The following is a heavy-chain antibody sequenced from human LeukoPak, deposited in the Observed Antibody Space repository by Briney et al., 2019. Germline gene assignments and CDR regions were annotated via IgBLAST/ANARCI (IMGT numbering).Heavy chain of an antibody. CDR3: AGQTGYSYGSLYYFDY. Sequence: PSETLSLTCTVSGGSISSSNYYWGWIRQPPGKGLEWIGSIYYSGSTYYNPSLKSRVTISVDTSKNQFSLKLSSVTAADTTVYYCAGQTGYSYGSLYYFDYWGQGTLVTVSS. V-gene: IGHV4-39*01. J-gene: IGHJ4*02. CDR1: GGSISSSNYY. CDR2: IYYSGST. D-gene: IGHD5-18*01.